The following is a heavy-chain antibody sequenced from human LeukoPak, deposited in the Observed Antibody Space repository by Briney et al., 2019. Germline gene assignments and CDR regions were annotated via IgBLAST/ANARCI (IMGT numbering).Heavy chain of an antibody. Sequence: PGESLKISCQGSGYSFTSYWIGWVRQMPGKGLDWMGIVYPGDSETRYSPSFQGLVTISADKSINTAYLQWSSLKASDTAIYYCATTSRYFDHWGQGTLVTVSS. V-gene: IGHV5-51*01. CDR2: VYPGDSET. CDR3: ATTSRYFDH. J-gene: IGHJ4*02. CDR1: GYSFTSYW. D-gene: IGHD6-6*01.